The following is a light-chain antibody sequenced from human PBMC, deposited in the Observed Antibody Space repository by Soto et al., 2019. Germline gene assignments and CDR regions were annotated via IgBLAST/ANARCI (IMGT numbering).Light chain of an antibody. J-gene: IGKJ1*01. Sequence: DIRMTQSPLPPTPTHGESAPISFTSRQTLLHSDGYSYLDWYLQPPGQSPQILIYLGSNRASGVPDRFSGSASGTDSTLRISRVEAEDVGVYYCMQALQLRTFGQGTKVDIK. CDR1: QTLLHSDGYSY. CDR3: MQALQLRT. V-gene: IGKV2-28*01. CDR2: LGS.